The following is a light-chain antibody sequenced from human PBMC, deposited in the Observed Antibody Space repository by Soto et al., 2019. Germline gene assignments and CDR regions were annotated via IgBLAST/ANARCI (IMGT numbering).Light chain of an antibody. CDR2: DAS. V-gene: IGKV1-39*01. CDR3: QQSYMDPIT. CDR1: QSISTS. J-gene: IGKJ5*01. Sequence: IQLTQSPSFLSPSIGESVTITCRASQSISTSFAWYQKKPGKAPNLLIYDASRVQSGVPSRFSGSGGGTDFTLSISSVQPDDFATYFCQQSYMDPITFGQGTRVEIK.